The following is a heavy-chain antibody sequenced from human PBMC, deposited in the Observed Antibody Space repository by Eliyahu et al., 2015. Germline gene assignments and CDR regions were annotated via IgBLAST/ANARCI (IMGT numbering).Heavy chain of an antibody. CDR1: GFTVSSNY. J-gene: IGHJ6*03. D-gene: IGHD3-9*01. Sequence: EVQLVETGGGLIQPGGSLRLSCAASGFTVSSNYMSWVRQAPGKGLEWVSVIYSGGSTYYADSVKGRFTISRDNSKNTLYLQMNSLRAEDTAVYYCARARPYYDILTRDYYYYMDVWGKGTTVTVSS. CDR3: ARARPYYDILTRDYYYYMDV. V-gene: IGHV3-53*02. CDR2: IYSGGST.